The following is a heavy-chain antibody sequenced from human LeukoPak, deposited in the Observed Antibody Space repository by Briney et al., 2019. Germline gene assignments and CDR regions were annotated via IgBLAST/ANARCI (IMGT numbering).Heavy chain of an antibody. CDR3: ARRAWYSSGWYGDYFDY. Sequence: SETLSLTCTVSGGSISSYYWGWIRQPPGKGLEWIGSIYYSGSTYYNPSLKSRVTISVDTSKNQFSLKLSSVTAADTAVYYCARRAWYSSGWYGDYFDYWGQGTLVTVSS. CDR2: IYYSGST. V-gene: IGHV4-39*01. CDR1: GGSISSYY. D-gene: IGHD6-19*01. J-gene: IGHJ4*02.